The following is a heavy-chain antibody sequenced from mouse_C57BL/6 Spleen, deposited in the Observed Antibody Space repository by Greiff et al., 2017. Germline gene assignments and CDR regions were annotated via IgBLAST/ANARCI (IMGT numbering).Heavy chain of an antibody. V-gene: IGHV1-15*01. D-gene: IGHD2-5*01. CDR1: GYTFTGYE. Sequence: QVQLQQSGAELARPGASVTLSCKASGYTFTGYEMNWVKQTPVHGLEWIGAIYPETGGTAYNQKFKGKAILTADKSSSTAYMELRSLTSEDSAVYYCTRRDYSNYFSSYYFDYWGQGTTLTVSS. CDR2: IYPETGGT. CDR3: TRRDYSNYFSSYYFDY. J-gene: IGHJ2*01.